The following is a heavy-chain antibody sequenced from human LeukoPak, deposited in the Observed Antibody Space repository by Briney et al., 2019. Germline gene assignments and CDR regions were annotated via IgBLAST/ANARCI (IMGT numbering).Heavy chain of an antibody. Sequence: TSKTLSLTCAVYGGSFSGYYWSWIRQPPGKGLEWIGEINHSGSTNYNPSLKSRVTISVDTSKNQFSLKLSSVTAADTAVYYCASNYSYDSSGYSAYWGQGTLVTVSS. V-gene: IGHV4-34*01. D-gene: IGHD3-22*01. J-gene: IGHJ4*02. CDR3: ASNYSYDSSGYSAY. CDR2: INHSGST. CDR1: GGSFSGYY.